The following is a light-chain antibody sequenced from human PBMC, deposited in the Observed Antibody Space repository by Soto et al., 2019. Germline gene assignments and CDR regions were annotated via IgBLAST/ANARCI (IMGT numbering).Light chain of an antibody. CDR2: RND. J-gene: IGLJ3*02. V-gene: IGLV1-44*01. CDR1: SSNIGSNT. CDR3: AAWDDSLNGGV. Sequence: QSVLTQPPSASGTPGQRVTISCSGSSSNIGSNTVNWYQQLPGTAPKLLIYRNDQRPSGVPDRFSGSMSGTSGSLAISGLQSEDEADYYCAAWDDSLNGGVFGGGTKVTVL.